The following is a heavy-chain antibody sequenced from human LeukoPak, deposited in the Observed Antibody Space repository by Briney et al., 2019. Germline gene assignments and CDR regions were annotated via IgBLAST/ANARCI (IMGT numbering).Heavy chain of an antibody. CDR2: ISGSGGST. CDR3: ARQLGYCSDGSCYYDY. Sequence: GGSLRLSCAASGFTFSNYAMSWVRQAPGRGLEWVSAISGSGGSTYYADSVKGRFTISRDNSKNTLHLQMNSLRAEDTAVYHCARQLGYCSDGSCYYDYWGQGTLVTVSS. J-gene: IGHJ4*02. D-gene: IGHD2-15*01. V-gene: IGHV3-23*01. CDR1: GFTFSNYA.